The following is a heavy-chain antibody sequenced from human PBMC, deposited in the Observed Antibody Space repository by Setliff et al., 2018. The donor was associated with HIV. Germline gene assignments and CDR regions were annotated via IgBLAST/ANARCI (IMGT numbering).Heavy chain of an antibody. CDR3: ARDLHTFMVNSYHYYMDV. J-gene: IGHJ6*03. V-gene: IGHV1-46*01. Sequence: ASVKVSCKASQNTFTNYYMHWVRQAPGQGLEWMGIINPSGDSTIYAQKFQGKVTMTRDTSTSTVYMELSSLRSEDTAVYYCARDLHTFMVNSYHYYMDVWVKGTTVTVSS. D-gene: IGHD5-18*01. CDR2: INPSGDST. CDR1: QNTFTNYY.